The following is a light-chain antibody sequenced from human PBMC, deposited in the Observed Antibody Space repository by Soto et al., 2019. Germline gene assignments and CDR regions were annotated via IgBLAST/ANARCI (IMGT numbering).Light chain of an antibody. Sequence: EIVLTQSPGTLSLSPGERATLSCRSSQTLGTKYLAWYQQKPGQAPSLLIYDTSNRATGVPDRFSCSGSGTDFTLTISRLEPEDCAVYYCHHYGTSPPNTFGQGTKLEIK. CDR3: HHYGTSPPNT. J-gene: IGKJ2*01. CDR1: QTLGTKY. CDR2: DTS. V-gene: IGKV3-20*01.